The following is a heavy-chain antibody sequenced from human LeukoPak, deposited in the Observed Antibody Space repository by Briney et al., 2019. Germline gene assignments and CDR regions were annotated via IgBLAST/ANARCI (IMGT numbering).Heavy chain of an antibody. Sequence: SVKVSCTASGGTFSSYAISWVRQAPGQGLEWMGGIIPIFGTANYAQKFQGRVTITTDGSTSTAYMELSSLRSEDTAVYYCARGFLRSGYYQLDYWGQGTLVTVSS. D-gene: IGHD3-3*01. V-gene: IGHV1-69*05. J-gene: IGHJ4*02. CDR1: GGTFSSYA. CDR2: IIPIFGTA. CDR3: ARGFLRSGYYQLDY.